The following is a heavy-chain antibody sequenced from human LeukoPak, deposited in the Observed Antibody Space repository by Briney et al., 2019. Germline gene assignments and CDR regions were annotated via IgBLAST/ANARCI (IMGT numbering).Heavy chain of an antibody. V-gene: IGHV1-18*01. J-gene: IGHJ3*02. D-gene: IGHD3-10*01. CDR1: GYTFVIYG. Sequence: ASVKVSCKASGYTFVIYGINWVRQAPGQGLEWMGWISAYNGSTNYAQRLQGRVTMTTDTSTSTAYMELRSLRSDDTAVYYCARVAGTRYAFDIWGQGTMVTVSS. CDR2: ISAYNGST. CDR3: ARVAGTRYAFDI.